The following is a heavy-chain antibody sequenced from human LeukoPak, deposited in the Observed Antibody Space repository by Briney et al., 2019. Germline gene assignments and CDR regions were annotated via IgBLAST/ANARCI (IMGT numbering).Heavy chain of an antibody. D-gene: IGHD2-15*01. CDR3: ARADIVVVVAACFDY. CDR2: ISYDGSNK. J-gene: IGHJ4*02. CDR1: GFTFSSYA. Sequence: GGSLRLSCAASGFTFSSYAMHWVRQAPGKGLEWVAVISYDGSNKYYADSVKGRFTISRDNSKNTLYLQMNRLRAEDTAVYYCARADIVVVVAACFDYWGQGTLVTVSS. V-gene: IGHV3-30*04.